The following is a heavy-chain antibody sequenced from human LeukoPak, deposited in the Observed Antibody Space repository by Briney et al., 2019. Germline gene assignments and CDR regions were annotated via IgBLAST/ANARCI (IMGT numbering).Heavy chain of an antibody. D-gene: IGHD3-22*01. CDR2: INHYGST. CDR3: ARGNYYYDSSGHQNYFDY. V-gene: IGHV4-34*01. J-gene: IGHJ4*02. CDR1: GGSFSGYY. Sequence: KTSETLSLTCAVSGGSFSGYYWRWIRQPPGKGLEWVGKINHYGSTNYNPSLKSRVTISVDTSKNQFSLKLRSVTAADTAVYYCARGNYYYDSSGHQNYFDYWGQGTLVTVSS.